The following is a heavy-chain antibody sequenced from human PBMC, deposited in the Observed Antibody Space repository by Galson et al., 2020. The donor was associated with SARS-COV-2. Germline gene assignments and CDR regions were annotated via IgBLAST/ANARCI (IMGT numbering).Heavy chain of an antibody. D-gene: IGHD3-3*01. CDR2: IYYSGST. V-gene: IGHV4-59*11. J-gene: IGHJ5*02. CDR3: ARAEDDFWSGYYYSSNRFDP. CDR1: GGSISSHY. Sequence: SETLSLTCTVSGGSISSHYWSWIRQPPGKGLEWIGYIYYSGSTNYNPSLKSRVTISVDTSKNQFSLKLSSVTAADTAVYYCARAEDDFWSGYYYSSNRFDPWGQGTLVTVSS.